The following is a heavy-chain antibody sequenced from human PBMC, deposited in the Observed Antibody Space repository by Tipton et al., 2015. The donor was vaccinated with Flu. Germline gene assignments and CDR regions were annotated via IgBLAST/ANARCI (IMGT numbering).Heavy chain of an antibody. CDR2: IWYDGSNI. CDR1: GFDFSAYG. Sequence: SLRLSCKASGFDFSAYGMHWVRQAPGKGLEWVAVIWYDGSNIHYADSVKGRFTVSRDNFRNTLYLQMNGLRVDDTGVYYCARDEGVVNYYFGMDVWGQGTTVSVSS. V-gene: IGHV3-33*01. CDR3: ARDEGVVNYYFGMDV. J-gene: IGHJ6*02.